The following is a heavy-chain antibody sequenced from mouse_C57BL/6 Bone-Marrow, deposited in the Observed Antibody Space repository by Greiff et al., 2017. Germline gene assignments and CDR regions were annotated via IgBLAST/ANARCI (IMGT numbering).Heavy chain of an antibody. V-gene: IGHV1-39*01. CDR1: GYSFTDYN. CDR3: ATTSYGYFDV. Sequence: VQLKQSGPELVKPGASVKISCKASGYSFTDYNMNWVKQSHGQSLEWIGVINPNYGTTSYNQKFKGKATLTVDPSSSTAYMQLNSLTSEDSAVYDCATTSYGYFDVWGTGTTVTVSS. D-gene: IGHD5-5*01. CDR2: INPNYGTT. J-gene: IGHJ1*03.